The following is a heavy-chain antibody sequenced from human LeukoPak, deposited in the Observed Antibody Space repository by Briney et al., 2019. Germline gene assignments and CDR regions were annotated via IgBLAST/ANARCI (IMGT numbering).Heavy chain of an antibody. V-gene: IGHV3-66*01. CDR1: GFTVSSYY. D-gene: IGHD2-15*01. CDR2: IYSGGST. J-gene: IGHJ4*02. Sequence: GGSLRLSCAASGFTVSSYYMSWVRQAPGKGLEWVSVIYSGGSTYYADSVKGRFTISRDNSKNTLYLQMNSLRAEDTAVYYCARGAATQTPFDYWGQGTLVTVSS. CDR3: ARGAATQTPFDY.